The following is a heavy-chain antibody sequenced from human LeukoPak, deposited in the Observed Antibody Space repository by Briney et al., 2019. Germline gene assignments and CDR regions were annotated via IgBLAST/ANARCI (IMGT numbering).Heavy chain of an antibody. CDR2: ISGSGGST. CDR3: AKVQQQLIDY. V-gene: IGHV3-23*01. D-gene: IGHD6-13*01. J-gene: IGHJ4*02. Sequence: PGGSLRLSCAASGFTFSSYAMCCVRQAPGKGLEWVSAISGSGGSTYYADSVKGRFTISRDNSKNTLYLQMNSLRAEDTAVYYCAKVQQQLIDYWGQGTLVTVSS. CDR1: GFTFSSYA.